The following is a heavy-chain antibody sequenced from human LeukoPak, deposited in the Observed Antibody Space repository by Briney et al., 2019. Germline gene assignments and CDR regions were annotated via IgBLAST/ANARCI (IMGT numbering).Heavy chain of an antibody. D-gene: IGHD6-19*01. CDR1: GFTFGDYT. CDR2: ITWDGTST. V-gene: IGHV3-43*01. Sequence: PGGSLRLSCAASGFTFGDYTMHWVRQAPGKGLEWVSLITWDGTSTFYADSVRGRFTISRDNSANSVYLQMNSLRTEDTALYYCAIMAVGGFDYWGQGTLVTVSS. CDR3: AIMAVGGFDY. J-gene: IGHJ4*02.